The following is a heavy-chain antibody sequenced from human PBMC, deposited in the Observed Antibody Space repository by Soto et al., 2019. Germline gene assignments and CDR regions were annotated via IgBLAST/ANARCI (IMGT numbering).Heavy chain of an antibody. V-gene: IGHV3-33*01. D-gene: IGHD1-26*01. CDR1: GFTFSSYG. Sequence: QVQLVASGGGVVQPGRSLRLSCAASGFTFSSYGMQWVRQAPGKGLEWVAVIWYDGSNKYYADSVKGRFTISRDNSKNTLYLQMNSLRAEDTAVYYCARDSGWELPGVGYWGQGTLVTVSS. CDR2: IWYDGSNK. J-gene: IGHJ4*02. CDR3: ARDSGWELPGVGY.